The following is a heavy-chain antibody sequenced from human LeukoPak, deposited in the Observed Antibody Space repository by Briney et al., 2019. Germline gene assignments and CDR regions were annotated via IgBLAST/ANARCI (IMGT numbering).Heavy chain of an antibody. Sequence: PGGSLRLSCAASGFTFSNYALSWVRQAPGKGLEWVSLISGSGGQKDYADSVKGRFTISRDNSKNTLYLQMNSLRAEDTAVYYCAKDLWSRGIWGQGTLVTVSS. D-gene: IGHD3-10*01. J-gene: IGHJ4*02. CDR1: GFTFSNYA. CDR2: ISGSGGQK. CDR3: AKDLWSRGI. V-gene: IGHV3-23*01.